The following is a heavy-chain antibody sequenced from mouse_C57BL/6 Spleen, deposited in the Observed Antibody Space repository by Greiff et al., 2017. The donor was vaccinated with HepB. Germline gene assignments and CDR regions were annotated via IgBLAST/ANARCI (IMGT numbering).Heavy chain of an antibody. Sequence: EVKLQESGGGLVQPGGSMKLSCAASGFTFSDAWMDWVRQSPEKGLEWVAEIRNKANNHATYYAESVKGRFTISRDDSKSSVYLQMNSLRAEDTGIYYCTRRGDYDEYYAMDYWGQGTSVTVSS. V-gene: IGHV6-6*01. J-gene: IGHJ4*01. CDR2: IRNKANNHAT. D-gene: IGHD2-4*01. CDR3: TRRGDYDEYYAMDY. CDR1: GFTFSDAW.